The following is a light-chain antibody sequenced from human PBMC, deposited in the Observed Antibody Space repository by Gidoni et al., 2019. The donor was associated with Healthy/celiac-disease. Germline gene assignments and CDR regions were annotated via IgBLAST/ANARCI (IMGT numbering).Light chain of an antibody. J-gene: IGLJ1*01. CDR1: SSDVGGYNY. Sequence: SALPQPAPVSGSPGPSITISCTGTSSDVGGYNYVSWYQQHPGKAPKLMIYDVSTRPSGVSNRFSGSKSGNTASLTISGLQAEDEADYYCSSYTSSSLGVFGTGTKVTVL. CDR2: DVS. CDR3: SSYTSSSLGV. V-gene: IGLV2-14*01.